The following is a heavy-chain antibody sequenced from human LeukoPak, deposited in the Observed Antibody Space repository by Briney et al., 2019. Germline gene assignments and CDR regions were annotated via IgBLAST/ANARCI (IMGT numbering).Heavy chain of an antibody. CDR3: ARAEPRITMVRGVENWFDP. J-gene: IGHJ5*02. CDR2: IYYSGST. D-gene: IGHD3-10*01. V-gene: IGHV4-59*01. Sequence: PSQTLSLTCTVSGGSISSYYWSWIRQPPGKGLEWIGYIYYSGSTNYNPSLKSRVTISVDTSKNQFSLKLSSVTAADTAVYYCARAEPRITMVRGVENWFDPWGQGTLVTVSS. CDR1: GGSISSYY.